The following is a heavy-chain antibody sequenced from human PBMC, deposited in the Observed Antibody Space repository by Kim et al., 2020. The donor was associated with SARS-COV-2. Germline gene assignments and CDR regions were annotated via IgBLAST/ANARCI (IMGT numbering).Heavy chain of an antibody. Sequence: SETLSLTCIVSGGSIRRYYWSWSRQSPGTGLEWVWYIYSSETTNSNSTLTRRVPITIDMAKNKFPLNLKPRTAAATAAADCYCGGYRTVLVIWF. D-gene: IGHD2-8*02. CDR1: GGSIRRYY. V-gene: IGHV4-59*01. CDR3: YCGGYRTVLVIWF. CDR2: IYSSETT. J-gene: IGHJ5*01.